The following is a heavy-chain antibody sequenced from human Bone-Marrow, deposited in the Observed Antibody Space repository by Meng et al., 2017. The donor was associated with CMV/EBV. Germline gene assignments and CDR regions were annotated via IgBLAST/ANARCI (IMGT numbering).Heavy chain of an antibody. J-gene: IGHJ6*02. Sequence: GESLKISCAASGFTFDDYTMHWVRQAPGKGLEWVAFIRYDGSNKYYADSVKGRFTISRDNSKNTLYLQMNSLRAEDTAVYYCAKSTLALHYYYYGMDVWGQGTTVTVSS. D-gene: IGHD5-12*01. V-gene: IGHV3-30*02. CDR2: IRYDGSNK. CDR3: AKSTLALHYYYYGMDV. CDR1: GFTFDDYT.